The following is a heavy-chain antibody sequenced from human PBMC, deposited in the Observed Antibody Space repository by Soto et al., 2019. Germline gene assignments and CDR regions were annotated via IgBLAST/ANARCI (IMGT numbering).Heavy chain of an antibody. J-gene: IGHJ6*02. V-gene: IGHV3-21*01. CDR2: ISSSSSYI. D-gene: IGHD2-2*02. Sequence: SLRLSCAASGFTFSSYSMNWVRQAPGKGLEWVSSISSSSSYIYYADSVKGRFTISRDNAKNSLYLQMNSLRAEDTAVYYCARGIGEYCSSTSCYTSYYYYGMDVWGQGTTVTVSS. CDR1: GFTFSSYS. CDR3: ARGIGEYCSSTSCYTSYYYYGMDV.